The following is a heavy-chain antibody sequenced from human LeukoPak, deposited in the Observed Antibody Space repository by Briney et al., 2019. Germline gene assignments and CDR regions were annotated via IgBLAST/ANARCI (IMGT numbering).Heavy chain of an antibody. CDR1: GLTFNSYG. CDR3: AKVLLHLNQPRPFDY. V-gene: IGHV3-30*18. D-gene: IGHD2-15*01. J-gene: IGHJ4*02. Sequence: SGRSLRLSCAASGLTFNSYGMHWVRQAPGKGLEWVAVISYDGNNKYYADSVKGRFTISRDNSKNTLYLQMNSLRAEDTAVYYCAKVLLHLNQPRPFDYWGQGTLVTVSS. CDR2: ISYDGNNK.